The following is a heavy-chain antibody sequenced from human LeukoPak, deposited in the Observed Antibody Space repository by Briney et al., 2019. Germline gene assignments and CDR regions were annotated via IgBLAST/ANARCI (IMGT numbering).Heavy chain of an antibody. CDR2: ISGSGGRT. J-gene: IGHJ5*02. CDR1: GFTFSGCA. Sequence: PGGSLRLSCAASGFTFSGCAVSWVRQAPGKGLEWVSGISGSGGRTYYADSVKGRFTISRDNSKNTLYLQMNSLRAEDTAVYYCAKTEGGAAAGWFDPWGQGTLVTVSS. D-gene: IGHD6-13*01. V-gene: IGHV3-23*01. CDR3: AKTEGGAAAGWFDP.